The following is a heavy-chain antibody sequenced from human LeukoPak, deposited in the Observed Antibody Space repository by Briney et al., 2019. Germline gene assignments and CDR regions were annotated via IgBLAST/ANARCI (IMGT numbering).Heavy chain of an antibody. CDR2: IYYSGNP. J-gene: IGHJ4*02. Sequence: PSETLSLTCTVSGGSIGGNSYYWGWIRQPPGKGLEWVGSIYYSGNPFYNPSLKSRVTISVDTSKNQFSLRLDSVTAADTALYYCASQLDSTGYNTGFIDYWGPGTVVTVSS. CDR3: ASQLDSTGYNTGFIDY. D-gene: IGHD3/OR15-3a*01. CDR1: GGSIGGNSYY. V-gene: IGHV4-39*01.